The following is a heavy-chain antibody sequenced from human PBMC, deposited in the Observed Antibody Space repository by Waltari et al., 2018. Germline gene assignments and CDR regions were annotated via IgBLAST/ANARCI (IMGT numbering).Heavy chain of an antibody. CDR1: GVSISSGDDH. CDR3: ARADYYYDKNWFDP. CDR2: VYYSGRT. J-gene: IGHJ5*02. D-gene: IGHD3-22*01. Sequence: QVQLQESGPGLVKPSQTLSLTCTVSGVSISSGDDHWNWIRQPPGKGLEWIGYVYYSGRTYYNPSLKSRLTILLDTSKNQFYLNLNSVTAADTAVYYCARADYYYDKNWFDPWGQGTPVTVSS. V-gene: IGHV4-30-4*08.